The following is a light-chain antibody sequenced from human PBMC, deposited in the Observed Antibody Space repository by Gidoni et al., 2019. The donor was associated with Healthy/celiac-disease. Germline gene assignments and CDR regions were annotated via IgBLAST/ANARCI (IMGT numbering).Light chain of an antibody. V-gene: IGLV3-19*01. CDR1: SLRSYF. CDR2: GEN. Sequence: SAQTQDPAGHVVLGQTLRITCQGDSLRSYFARCYQHKPGQAPVLVTNGENTRPSGIPDRFSGSSSGNTASLTITGAQAKDEDDYYCSSRDSSGNHLVFGTGTKVTVL. J-gene: IGLJ1*01. CDR3: SSRDSSGNHLV.